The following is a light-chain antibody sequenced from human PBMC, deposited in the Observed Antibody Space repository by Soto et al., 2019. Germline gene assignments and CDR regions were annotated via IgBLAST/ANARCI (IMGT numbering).Light chain of an antibody. J-gene: IGKJ5*01. V-gene: IGKV2-28*01. CDR1: QSLLHSNGYNY. Sequence: DIVMTPSPRSLPVTTVAPGYIPCRSSQSLLHSNGYNYLDWYLQKPGQSPQLLIYFGSNRAPGVPDRFSGSGSGTDFTLKINRVEAEDVGTYYCRQALQSLTFGQGTRLEIK. CDR3: RQALQSLT. CDR2: FGS.